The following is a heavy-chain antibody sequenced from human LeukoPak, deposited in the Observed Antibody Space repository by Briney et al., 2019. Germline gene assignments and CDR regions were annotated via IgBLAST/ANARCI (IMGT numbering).Heavy chain of an antibody. J-gene: IGHJ4*02. D-gene: IGHD6-19*01. CDR3: ARLKVAGSDFDY. CDR2: IYYSGST. CDR1: GGSISSSSYY. V-gene: IGHV4-39*01. Sequence: PSETLSLTCTVSGGSISSSSYYWGWIRQPPGKGLAWIGSIYYSGSTYYNPSLKSRVTISVDTSTNQFSLKLSSVTAADTAVYYCARLKVAGSDFDYWGQGTLVTVSS.